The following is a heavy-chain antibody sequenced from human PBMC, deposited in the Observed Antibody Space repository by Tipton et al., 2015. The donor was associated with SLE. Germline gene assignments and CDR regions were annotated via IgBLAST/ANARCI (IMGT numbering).Heavy chain of an antibody. CDR1: GGSISSSSYY. CDR3: ARPVPVEPDAFDI. CDR2: IYYSGNT. D-gene: IGHD5-24*01. V-gene: IGHV4-39*01. J-gene: IGHJ3*02. Sequence: TLSLTCTVSGGSISSSSYYWGWIRQPPGKGLEWIGSIYYSGNTYYNPSLKSRVTISVDTSKNQFSLKLSSVTATDTAVYYFARPVPVEPDAFDIWGQGTMVTVSS.